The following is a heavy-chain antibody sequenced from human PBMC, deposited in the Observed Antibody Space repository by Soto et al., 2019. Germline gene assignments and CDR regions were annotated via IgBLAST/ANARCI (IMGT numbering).Heavy chain of an antibody. V-gene: IGHV4-59*11. CDR1: GSSINSHY. CDR2: ISCSGST. J-gene: IGHJ4*02. D-gene: IGHD1-26*01. Sequence: SETLYLTCTVSGSSINSHYWSWIRQSPGKGLEWIGFISCSGSTSCIPSLKSRVSISLDTSENQFSLKLSSVTAADMAVYYCTRYGGTYYVYWGQGTLVTVSS. CDR3: TRYGGTYYVY.